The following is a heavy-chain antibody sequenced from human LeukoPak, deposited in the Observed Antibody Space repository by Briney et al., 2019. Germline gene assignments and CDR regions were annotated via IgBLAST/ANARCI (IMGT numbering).Heavy chain of an antibody. CDR2: INHSGST. CDR3: ARGGTGLRYFDWFLDAFDI. CDR1: GGSFSGYY. D-gene: IGHD3-9*01. V-gene: IGHV4-34*01. J-gene: IGHJ3*02. Sequence: SETLSLTCAAYGGSFSGYYWCWIRQPPGKGLEWIGEINHSGSTNYNPSLKSRVTISVDTSKNQFSLKLSSVTAADTAVYYCARGGTGLRYFDWFLDAFDIWGQGTMVTVSS.